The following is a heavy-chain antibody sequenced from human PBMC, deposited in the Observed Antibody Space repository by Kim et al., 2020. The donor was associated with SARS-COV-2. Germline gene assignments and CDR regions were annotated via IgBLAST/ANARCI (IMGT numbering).Heavy chain of an antibody. J-gene: IGHJ4*02. V-gene: IGHV4-59*01. CDR2: IYYSGST. Sequence: SETLSLTCTVSGGSISSYYWSWIRQPPGKGLEWIGYIYYSGSTNYNPSLKSRVTISVDTSKNQFSLKLSSVTAADTAVYYCARDLGSVGFFDYWGQGTLVTVSS. D-gene: IGHD3-16*01. CDR3: ARDLGSVGFFDY. CDR1: GGSISSYY.